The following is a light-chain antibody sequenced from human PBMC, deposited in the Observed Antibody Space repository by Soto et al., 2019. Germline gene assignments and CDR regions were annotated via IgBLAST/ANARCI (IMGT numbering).Light chain of an antibody. CDR2: GTS. CDR3: QQYTSSSGYT. J-gene: IGKJ2*01. Sequence: DIVLTQSPGTLSLSPGERATLSCRASQSVATQFFTWSQQRPGQAPRVLIYGTSTRATGIPDRFSGSGSGTAFTLTISRMEPEDFAVYYCQQYTSSSGYTFGQGTKLYIK. V-gene: IGKV3-20*01. CDR1: QSVATQF.